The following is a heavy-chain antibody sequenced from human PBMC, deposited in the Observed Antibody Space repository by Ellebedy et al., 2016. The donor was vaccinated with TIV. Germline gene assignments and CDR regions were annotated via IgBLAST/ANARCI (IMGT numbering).Heavy chain of an antibody. Sequence: MPGGSLRLSCTVSGGSISSSSYYWSWIRQPPGKGLEWIGEINHSGSTNYNSSLKSRVTISLDTSKNQFSLKLSSVTAADTAVYYCSRGVTDQNWGQGILVTVSS. CDR1: GGSISSSSYY. CDR2: INHSGST. V-gene: IGHV4-39*07. CDR3: SRGVTDQN. D-gene: IGHD2-21*02. J-gene: IGHJ4*02.